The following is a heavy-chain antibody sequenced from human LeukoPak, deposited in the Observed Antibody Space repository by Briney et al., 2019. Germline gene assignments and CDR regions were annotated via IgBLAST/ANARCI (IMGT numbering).Heavy chain of an antibody. CDR3: ARSRASRAGAYGMGV. CDR1: GFTFSSYG. CDR2: IWYDGSNK. Sequence: PGRSLRLSCAASGFTFSSYGMHWVRQAPGKGLEWVAVIWYDGSNKYYADSVKGRFTISRDNSKNTLYLQMNSLRAEDTAVYYCARSRASRAGAYGMGVWGQGTTVTVSS. J-gene: IGHJ6*02. D-gene: IGHD3-10*01. V-gene: IGHV3-33*01.